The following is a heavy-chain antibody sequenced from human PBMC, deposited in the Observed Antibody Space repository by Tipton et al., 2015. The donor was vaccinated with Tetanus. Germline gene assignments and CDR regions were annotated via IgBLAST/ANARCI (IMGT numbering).Heavy chain of an antibody. J-gene: IGHJ4*02. V-gene: IGHV3-33*01. D-gene: IGHD6-25*01. Sequence: SLRLSCAASGFSFGSYGMHWVRQAPGKGLEWVAVIWYDGRNKNYAASVKGRFSISRDNSNNTLYLQMNSVRAEDTAVYYCAREGLVLGPAKLSYFDYWGQGTRVIVSS. CDR1: GFSFGSYG. CDR3: AREGLVLGPAKLSYFDY. CDR2: IWYDGRNK.